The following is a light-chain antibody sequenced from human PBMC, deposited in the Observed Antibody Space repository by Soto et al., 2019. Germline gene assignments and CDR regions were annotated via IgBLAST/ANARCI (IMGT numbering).Light chain of an antibody. CDR1: QSVSRD. CDR2: DTS. V-gene: IGKV3-15*01. CDR3: QQYNKWPLT. Sequence: EVVMTQSPATLSVSPGERATLSYRASQSVSRDLVWYQQKAGQAPRLLIYDTSTRATGIPARFSGSGSGTEFTLTISSLQSEDSAVYHCQQYNKWPLTFGGGTKVEIK. J-gene: IGKJ4*01.